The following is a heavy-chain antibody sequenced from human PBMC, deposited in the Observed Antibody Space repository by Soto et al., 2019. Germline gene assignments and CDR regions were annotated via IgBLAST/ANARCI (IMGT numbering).Heavy chain of an antibody. D-gene: IGHD2-2*01. Sequence: ASVKVSCKASGYTFTSYGISWVRQAPGQGLEWMGWISAYNGNTNYAQKLQGRVTMTTDTSTSTAYMELRSLRSDDTAVYYCARDSPTPWGQLLCDRCFPSSSGSTPDYWGQGTLVTVSS. V-gene: IGHV1-18*01. J-gene: IGHJ4*02. CDR1: GYTFTSYG. CDR3: ARDSPTPWGQLLCDRCFPSSSGSTPDY. CDR2: ISAYNGNT.